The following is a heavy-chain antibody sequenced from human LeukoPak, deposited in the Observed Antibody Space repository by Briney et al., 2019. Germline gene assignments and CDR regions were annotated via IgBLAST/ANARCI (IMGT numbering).Heavy chain of an antibody. D-gene: IGHD6-6*01. J-gene: IGHJ4*02. V-gene: IGHV1-46*01. Sequence: ASVKVSCKASGYTFTSYYMHWVRQAPGQGLEWMGIINPSGVSTSYAQKFQGRVTMTRDTSISTAYMELSRLRSDDTAVYYCARDQRSSSPQDYWGQGTLVTVSS. CDR2: INPSGVST. CDR1: GYTFTSYY. CDR3: ARDQRSSSPQDY.